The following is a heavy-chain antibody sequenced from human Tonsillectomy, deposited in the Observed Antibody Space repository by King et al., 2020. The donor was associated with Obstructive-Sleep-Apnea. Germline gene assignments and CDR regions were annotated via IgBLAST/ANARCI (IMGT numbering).Heavy chain of an antibody. Sequence: VQLVESGGGLVQPGGSLRLSCAASGFTFSSYATSWVRQAPGKGLEWVSTIIGRGGSTYYTDSVKGRFTISRDNSKNTLYLQMNSLRVEDTAVYYCAKGVGATGDYFDSWGQGTLVTVSS. V-gene: IGHV3-23*04. CDR2: IIGRGGST. CDR1: GFTFSSYA. D-gene: IGHD1-26*01. J-gene: IGHJ4*02. CDR3: AKGVGATGDYFDS.